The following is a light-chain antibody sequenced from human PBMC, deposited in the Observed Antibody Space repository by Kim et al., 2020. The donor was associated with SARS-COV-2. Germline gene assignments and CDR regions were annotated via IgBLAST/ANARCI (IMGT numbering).Light chain of an antibody. J-gene: IGKJ1*01. CDR2: GAS. CDR1: QSVSSN. V-gene: IGKV3-15*01. Sequence: SPRERATLSCRASQSVSSNLAWYPQKPGQAPRLLIYGASTKATGIPARFSGSGSGTEFTLTISSLQSEDFAVYYCQQYNNWPPWTFGQGTKVDIK. CDR3: QQYNNWPPWT.